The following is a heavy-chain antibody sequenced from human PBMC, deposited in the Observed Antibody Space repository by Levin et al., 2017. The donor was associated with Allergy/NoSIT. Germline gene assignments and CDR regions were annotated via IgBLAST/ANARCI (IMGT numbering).Heavy chain of an antibody. CDR1: GFTFSSYG. J-gene: IGHJ4*02. D-gene: IGHD1-26*01. V-gene: IGHV3-30*18. CDR3: AKGIVGATYRDY. Sequence: PGESLKISCAASGFTFSSYGMHWVRQAPGKGLEWVAVISYDGSNKYYADSVKGRFTISRDNSKNTLYLQMNSLRAEDTAVYYCAKGIVGATYRDYWGQGTLVTVSS. CDR2: ISYDGSNK.